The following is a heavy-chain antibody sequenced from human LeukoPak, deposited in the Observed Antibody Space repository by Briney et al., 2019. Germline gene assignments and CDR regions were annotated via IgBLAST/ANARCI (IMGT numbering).Heavy chain of an antibody. D-gene: IGHD6-19*01. CDR3: AKATYSSGWYSTFDY. CDR1: GFTFDDYA. CDR2: ISWNSGTI. Sequence: GGSLRLSCAASGFTFDDYAMHGVRQAPGKGLEWVSGISWNSGTIGYADSVKGRFTISRDNAKNSLYLQVNSLRAEDTALYYCAKATYSSGWYSTFDYWGQGTLVTVSS. V-gene: IGHV3-9*01. J-gene: IGHJ4*02.